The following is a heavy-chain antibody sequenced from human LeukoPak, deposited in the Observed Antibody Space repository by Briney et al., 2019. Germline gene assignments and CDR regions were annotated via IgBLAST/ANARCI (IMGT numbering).Heavy chain of an antibody. CDR1: GGSISSYY. CDR2: IYTSGST. V-gene: IGHV4-4*07. J-gene: IGHJ5*02. CDR3: ARNFADIVVVPAAIGWFDP. D-gene: IGHD2-2*01. Sequence: SETLSLTCTVSGGSISSYYWSWIRQPAGKGLEWIGRIYTSGSTNYNPSLKSRVTMSVDTSKNQFSLKLSSVTAADTAVYYCARNFADIVVVPAAIGWFDPWGQGTLVTVSS.